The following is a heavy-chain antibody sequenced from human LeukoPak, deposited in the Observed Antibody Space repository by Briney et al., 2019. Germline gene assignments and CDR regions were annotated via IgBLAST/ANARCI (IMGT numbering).Heavy chain of an antibody. CDR3: ARGGGWEEGPFDY. CDR2: ISYDGSNK. V-gene: IGHV3-30-3*01. D-gene: IGHD1-26*01. J-gene: IGHJ4*02. Sequence: PGGSLRLSCAASGFTFSSYAMHWVRQAPGKGLEWVAVISYDGSNKYYADSVKGRFTISRDNSKNTLYLQMYSLRAEDTAVYYCARGGGWEEGPFDYWGQGTLVTVSS. CDR1: GFTFSSYA.